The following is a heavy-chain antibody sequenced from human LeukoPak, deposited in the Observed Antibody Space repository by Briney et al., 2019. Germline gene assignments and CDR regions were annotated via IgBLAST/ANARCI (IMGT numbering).Heavy chain of an antibody. CDR1: GFTFSSYS. CDR2: ISSSSSYI. V-gene: IGHV3-21*01. D-gene: IGHD3-22*01. Sequence: PGGSLRLFCAASGFTFSSYSMNWVRQAPGKGLEWVSSISSSSSYIYYADSVKGRFTISRDNAKNSLYLQMNSLRAEDTAVYYCARDRDSSGTPDYWGQGTLVTVSS. J-gene: IGHJ4*02. CDR3: ARDRDSSGTPDY.